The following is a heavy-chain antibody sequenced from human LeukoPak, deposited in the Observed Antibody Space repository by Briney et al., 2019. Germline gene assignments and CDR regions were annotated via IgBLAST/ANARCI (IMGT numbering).Heavy chain of an antibody. V-gene: IGHV4-34*01. CDR2: IYHSGST. CDR3: ARGNWELLRPYFDY. D-gene: IGHD1-26*01. CDR1: GGSFYGYY. Sequence: SVTLSLTCAVYGGSFYGYYWMWIRQPPGKGREGMREIYHSGSTNYNPPLKSRVTISVDTSKNQFSLKLSSVTAAVTAVYDWARGNWELLRPYFDYWGQGTLVTVSS. J-gene: IGHJ4*02.